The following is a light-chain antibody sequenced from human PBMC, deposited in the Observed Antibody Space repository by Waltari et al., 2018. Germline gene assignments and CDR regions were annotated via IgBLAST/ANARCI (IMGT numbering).Light chain of an antibody. J-gene: IGKJ5*01. V-gene: IGKV3-11*01. CDR1: QSVSSH. CDR2: DAS. CDR3: QQRSNWPIT. Sequence: EIVLTQSPATLSLSPGERATLSCRASQSVSSHLAWYQQKPGQAPRLLIDDASDRATGIPARFSGSGSGTDFTLTISSLEPEDFAVYYCQQRSNWPITFGQGTRLEIK.